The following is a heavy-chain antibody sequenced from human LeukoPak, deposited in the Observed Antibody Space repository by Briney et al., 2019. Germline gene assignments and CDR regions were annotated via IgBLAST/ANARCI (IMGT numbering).Heavy chain of an antibody. J-gene: IGHJ4*02. Sequence: ASVKVSCKASGYTFTGYYMHWVRQAPGQGLEWMGRINPNSGGTNYAQKFQGRVTMTRDTSISTAYMELGRLRSDDTAVYYCARVGCSSTSCYALFDYWGQGTLVTVSS. CDR1: GYTFTGYY. D-gene: IGHD2-2*01. V-gene: IGHV1-2*06. CDR3: ARVGCSSTSCYALFDY. CDR2: INPNSGGT.